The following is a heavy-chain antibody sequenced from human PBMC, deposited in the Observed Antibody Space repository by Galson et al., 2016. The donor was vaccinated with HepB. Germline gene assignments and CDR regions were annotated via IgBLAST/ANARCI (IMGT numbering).Heavy chain of an antibody. CDR2: IYYSGST. CDR1: GASIDSHD. Sequence: SETLSLTCTVSGASIDSHDWSWIRQPPGKGLEWIGYIYYSGSTKYNPSLKSRVTISADTSKNQFSLKLSSVTAEDTAEYYWGGGLLGYCSGGSGYATSVDYWGQVTLVTVSS. V-gene: IGHV4-59*11. CDR3: GGGLLGYCSGGSGYATSVDY. J-gene: IGHJ4*02. D-gene: IGHD2-15*01.